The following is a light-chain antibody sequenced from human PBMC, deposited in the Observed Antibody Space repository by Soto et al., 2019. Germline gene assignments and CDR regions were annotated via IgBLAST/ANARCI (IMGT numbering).Light chain of an antibody. CDR1: QSVSSY. Sequence: EIVLTQSPATLSLSPGERATLSCKASQSVSSYLAWYQQKPGQAPRLLIYDASNRATGIPARFSGSGSGTDFTLIISSLEPEDFAVYSCQQRSNWPPNTFGQGTKLEIK. CDR2: DAS. V-gene: IGKV3-11*01. J-gene: IGKJ2*01. CDR3: QQRSNWPPNT.